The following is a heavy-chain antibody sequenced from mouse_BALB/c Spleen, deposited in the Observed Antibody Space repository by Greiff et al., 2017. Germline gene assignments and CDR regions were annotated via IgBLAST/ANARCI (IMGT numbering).Heavy chain of an antibody. D-gene: IGHD2-4*01. V-gene: IGHV1S130*01. CDR2: INPNSGNT. CDR3: ARGDDYIYAMDY. CDR1: GYTFTSYW. Sequence: QVQLQQPGAELVKPGASVKLSCKASGYTFTSYWMHWVKLRPGQGFEWIGEINPNSGNTNYNEKFKGKATLTVDTSSSTAYVDLSSLTSEDSAVYYCARGDDYIYAMDYWGQGTSVTVSS. J-gene: IGHJ4*01.